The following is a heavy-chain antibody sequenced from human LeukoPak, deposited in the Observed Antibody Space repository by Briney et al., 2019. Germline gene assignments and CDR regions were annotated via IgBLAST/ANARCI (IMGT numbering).Heavy chain of an antibody. Sequence: PSETLSLTCTVSGGSVSSGSYYWSWIRQPPGKGLEWIGYIYYSGSTSYNPSLKSRVTISVDTSKNQFSLKLSSVTAADTAVYYCARDGSRYYDSSGYYYFDYWGQGTLVTVSS. D-gene: IGHD3-22*01. J-gene: IGHJ4*02. CDR2: IYYSGST. V-gene: IGHV4-61*01. CDR3: ARDGSRYYDSSGYYYFDY. CDR1: GGSVSSGSYY.